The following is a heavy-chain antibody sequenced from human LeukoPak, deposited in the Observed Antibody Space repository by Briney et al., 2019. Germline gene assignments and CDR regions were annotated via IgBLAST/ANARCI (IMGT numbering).Heavy chain of an antibody. J-gene: IGHJ4*02. V-gene: IGHV3-74*01. CDR2: INSDGSST. Sequence: GGSLRLSCGASGFTFSNYWMHWVRQAPGKGLVWVSRINSDGSSTSYADSVKGRFTISRDNAKNTLHLQMKSLTFEDTAVYYCAKGGSYTIAYWGQGILVSVSS. D-gene: IGHD1-26*01. CDR1: GFTFSNYW. CDR3: AKGGSYTIAY.